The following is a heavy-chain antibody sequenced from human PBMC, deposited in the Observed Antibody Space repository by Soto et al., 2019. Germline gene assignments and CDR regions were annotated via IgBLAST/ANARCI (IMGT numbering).Heavy chain of an antibody. CDR1: GGSISSSSYY. V-gene: IGHV4-39*07. J-gene: IGHJ4*02. CDR2: IYYSGST. Sequence: SETLSLTCTVSGGSISSSSYYWGWIRQPPGKGLEWIGSIYYSGSTYYNPSLKSRVTISVDTSKNQFSLKLSSVTAADTAVYYCARDRAPGGPWGQGTLVTVSS. CDR3: ARDRAPGGP.